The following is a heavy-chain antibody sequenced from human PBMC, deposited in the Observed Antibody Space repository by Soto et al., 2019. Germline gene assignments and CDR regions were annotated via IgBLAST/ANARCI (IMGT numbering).Heavy chain of an antibody. Sequence: SETLSLTCTVSGGSISSGDYYWSWIRQPPGKGLEWIGYIYYSGSTYYNPSLKSRVTISVDTSKNQFSLKLSSVTAADTAVYYCARDQRVDYYDSSGYSNWFDPWGQGTLVTVSS. CDR1: GGSISSGDYY. CDR2: IYYSGST. J-gene: IGHJ5*02. CDR3: ARDQRVDYYDSSGYSNWFDP. D-gene: IGHD3-22*01. V-gene: IGHV4-30-4*01.